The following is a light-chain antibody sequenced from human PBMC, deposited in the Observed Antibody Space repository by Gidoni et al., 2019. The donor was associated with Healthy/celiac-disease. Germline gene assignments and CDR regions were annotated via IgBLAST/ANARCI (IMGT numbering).Light chain of an antibody. J-gene: IGKJ1*01. V-gene: IGKV4-1*01. CDR2: WAS. CDR3: QQYYSTPLT. Sequence: DIVMTQSPDSLAVSLGERATINCKSSRTVLYSSNSENYLAWYQQKPGQPPKLLIYWASTRESGVPDRFSGSGSGTDFTLTISSLQAEDVAVYYCQQYYSTPLTFGQXTKVEIK. CDR1: RTVLYSSNSENY.